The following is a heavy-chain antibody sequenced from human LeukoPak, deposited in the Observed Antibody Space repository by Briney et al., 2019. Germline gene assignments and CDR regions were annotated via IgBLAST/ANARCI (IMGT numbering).Heavy chain of an antibody. D-gene: IGHD3-22*01. V-gene: IGHV3-66*01. CDR1: GFTVSSNY. Sequence: GGSLRLSCAASGFTVSSNYMSWVRQAPGKGLEWVSVIYSGGSTYYADSVKGRFTISRDNSKNTLYLQMNSLRAEDTAVYYYARGNPYYYDSSGYYYLDYWGQGTLVTVSS. J-gene: IGHJ4*02. CDR2: IYSGGST. CDR3: ARGNPYYYDSSGYYYLDY.